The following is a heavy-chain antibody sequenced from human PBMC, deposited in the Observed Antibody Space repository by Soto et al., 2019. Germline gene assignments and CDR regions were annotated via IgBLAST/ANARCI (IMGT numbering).Heavy chain of an antibody. D-gene: IGHD3-10*01. CDR1: GYRFTQYG. CDR3: ARIWYGSRSLFGRDWLDP. J-gene: IGHJ5*02. Sequence: ASVKVSCKTSGYRFTQYGIGWVRQAAGQGLEWMAWINAYNGDTKYAQTLRDRLTVTIDTSTSTGYMELKSLSSDDTAKYYCARIWYGSRSLFGRDWLDPWGHGTQVTVSS. V-gene: IGHV1-18*04. CDR2: INAYNGDT.